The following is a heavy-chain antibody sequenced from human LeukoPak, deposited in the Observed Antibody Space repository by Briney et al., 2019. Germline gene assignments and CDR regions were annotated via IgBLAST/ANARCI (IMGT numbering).Heavy chain of an antibody. Sequence: GGSLRLSCAASGFTFSSYAMSWVRQAPGRGLEWVSAISGSGGSTYYADSVKGRFTISRDNSKNTLYLQMNSLRAEDTAVYYCARDTEQQLYYFDYWGQGTLVTVSS. V-gene: IGHV3-23*01. D-gene: IGHD6-13*01. CDR2: ISGSGGST. CDR1: GFTFSSYA. J-gene: IGHJ4*02. CDR3: ARDTEQQLYYFDY.